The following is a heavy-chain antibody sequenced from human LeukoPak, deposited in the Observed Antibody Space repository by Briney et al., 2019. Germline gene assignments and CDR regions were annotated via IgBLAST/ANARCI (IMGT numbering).Heavy chain of an antibody. D-gene: IGHD4-17*01. CDR3: AITSYGDYVSL. CDR1: GGSISSGGYY. Sequence: PSETLSLTCTVSGGSISSGGYYWSWIRQHPGKGLEWIGYIYYSGSTYYNPSLKSRVTISVDTSKNQFSLKLSSVTAADTAVYYCAITSYGDYVSLWGQGTLVTVSS. J-gene: IGHJ4*02. CDR2: IYYSGST. V-gene: IGHV4-31*03.